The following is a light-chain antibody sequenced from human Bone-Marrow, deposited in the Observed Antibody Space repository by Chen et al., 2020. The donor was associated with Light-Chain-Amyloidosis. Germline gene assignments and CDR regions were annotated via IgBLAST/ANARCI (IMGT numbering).Light chain of an antibody. CDR1: QSVHNN. CDR3: QQLDKGPRT. Sequence: EIVLTQSPVTLSVSPGERAILSCRASQSVHNNLACYKQRPGQPPRLLIYGASTRATGIPARFSGTWSGTEFTLTISSMQSEDFALYYCQQLDKGPRTFGQGTKVEIK. V-gene: IGKV3-15*01. CDR2: GAS. J-gene: IGKJ1*01.